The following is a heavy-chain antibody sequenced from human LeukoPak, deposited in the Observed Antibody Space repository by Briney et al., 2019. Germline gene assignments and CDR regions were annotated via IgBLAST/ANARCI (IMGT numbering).Heavy chain of an antibody. CDR3: ARRKDEVTATFDY. D-gene: IGHD2-21*02. CDR2: IFSSGTT. V-gene: IGHV4-39*01. Sequence: SETLSLTCTVSGGSISSSSYYWGWIRQPPGKGLEWIGNIFSSGTTYYNQSLRSRVTISVDTSKNQFSLKVRSVTAADTAVYYCARRKDEVTATFDYWGQGILVTVSS. CDR1: GGSISSSSYY. J-gene: IGHJ4*02.